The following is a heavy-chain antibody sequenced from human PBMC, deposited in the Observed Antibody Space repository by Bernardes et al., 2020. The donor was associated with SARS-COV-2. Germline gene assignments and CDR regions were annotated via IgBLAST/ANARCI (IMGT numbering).Heavy chain of an antibody. Sequence: AQVEVACKVSGYTLTELSMHWVRQAPGKGLEWMGGFDPEDGETIYAQKFQGRVTMTEDTSTDTAYMELSSLRSEDTAVYYCATVKSSGWYNWFDPWGQGTLVTVSS. CDR3: ATVKSSGWYNWFDP. D-gene: IGHD6-19*01. J-gene: IGHJ5*02. V-gene: IGHV1-24*01. CDR1: GYTLTELS. CDR2: FDPEDGET.